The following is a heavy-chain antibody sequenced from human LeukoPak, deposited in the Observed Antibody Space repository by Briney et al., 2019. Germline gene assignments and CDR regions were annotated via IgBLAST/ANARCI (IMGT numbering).Heavy chain of an antibody. CDR2: IGGSIGST. CDR1: GFSFSNYA. CDR3: VKDFVVVPGLVNYFDY. V-gene: IGHV3-23*01. J-gene: IGHJ4*02. Sequence: GGSLRLSCAASGFSFSNYAMSWVRQGPGKGLEWVSAIGGSIGSTFYTDSVKGRFTISRDNSKNTLSLQMNSLGVEDTAVYYCVKDFVVVPGLVNYFDYWGQGTLVTVSS. D-gene: IGHD2-2*01.